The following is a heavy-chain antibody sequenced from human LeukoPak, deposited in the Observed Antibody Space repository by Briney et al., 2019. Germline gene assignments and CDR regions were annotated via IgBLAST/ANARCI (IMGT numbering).Heavy chain of an antibody. D-gene: IGHD4-23*01. CDR1: GYNLRSYG. V-gene: IGHV1-18*01. Sequence: ASVKVSCKISGYNLRSYGISWVRQAPGQGLEWLGWISPYSGNTNYTEKVQHRVTMTTDTSTSTIYMELRSLRSDDTAIYYCARDLGGNVVTPGWGQGTLVTVSS. CDR2: ISPYSGNT. CDR3: ARDLGGNVVTPG. J-gene: IGHJ4*02.